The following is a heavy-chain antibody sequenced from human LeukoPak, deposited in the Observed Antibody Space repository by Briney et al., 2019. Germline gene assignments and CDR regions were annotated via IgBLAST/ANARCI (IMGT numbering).Heavy chain of an antibody. CDR2: IVVGSGNT. V-gene: IGHV1-58*02. D-gene: IGHD4-17*01. CDR3: AAFSYYGDYNFDY. CDR1: GFTFTSSA. Sequence: SVKVSCKASGFTFTSSAMQWVRQARGQRLEWIGRIVVGSGNTNYAQKFQERVTITRDMSTSTAYMELSSLRSEDTAVYYCAAFSYYGDYNFDYWGQGTLVTVSS. J-gene: IGHJ4*02.